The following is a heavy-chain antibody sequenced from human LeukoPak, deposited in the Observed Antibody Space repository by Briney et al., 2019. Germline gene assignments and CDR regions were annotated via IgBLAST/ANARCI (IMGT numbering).Heavy chain of an antibody. CDR1: GDSVSSNSAA. V-gene: IGHV6-1*01. D-gene: IGHD3-22*01. J-gene: IGHJ4*02. CDR2: TYYRSKWYN. CDR3: ARDHYDSSGYPKGNPFDY. Sequence: SQTLSLTCAISGDSVSSNSAAWNWIRQSPSRGLERLGRTYYRSKWYNDYAVSVKSRITFNADTSKNQFSLHLNSVTPEDTAVYFCARDHYDSSGYPKGNPFDYWGQGTLVTVSS.